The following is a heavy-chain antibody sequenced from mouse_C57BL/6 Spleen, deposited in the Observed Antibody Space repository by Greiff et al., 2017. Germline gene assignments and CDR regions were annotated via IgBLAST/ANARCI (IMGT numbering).Heavy chain of an antibody. Sequence: EVQLQQSGPELVKPGASVKISCKASGYTFTDYYMNWVKQSHGKSLEWIGDINPNNGGTSYNQKFKGKATLTVDKSSSTAYMELRSLTSEDSAVYYCATYGIYAMDYWGQGTSVTVSS. V-gene: IGHV1-26*01. CDR1: GYTFTDYY. D-gene: IGHD2-1*01. J-gene: IGHJ4*01. CDR3: ATYGIYAMDY. CDR2: INPNNGGT.